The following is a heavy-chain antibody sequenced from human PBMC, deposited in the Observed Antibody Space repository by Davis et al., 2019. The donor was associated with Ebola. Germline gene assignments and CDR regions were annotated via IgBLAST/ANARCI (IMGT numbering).Heavy chain of an antibody. CDR2: VRSKANNYAT. Sequence: GESLKISCAASGFTFSGSAIHWVRQASGKGLEWLGRVRSKANNYATTYAASLKGRFSISRDESRNMTYLQMNNLKIDDTAVYYCTRVAVAWFDSWGQGTLVTVSS. D-gene: IGHD5-12*01. V-gene: IGHV3-73*01. CDR3: TRVAVAWFDS. CDR1: GFTFSGSA. J-gene: IGHJ5*01.